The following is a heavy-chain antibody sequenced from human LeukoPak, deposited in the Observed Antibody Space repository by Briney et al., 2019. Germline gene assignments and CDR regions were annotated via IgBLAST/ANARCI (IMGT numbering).Heavy chain of an antibody. V-gene: IGHV3-33*01. J-gene: IGHJ4*02. Sequence: GRSLRLSCAASRFTFSSYGMHWVRQAPGKGLEWVAVIWYDGSNKYYADSVKGRFTISRDNSKNTLYLQMNSLRAEDTAVYYCARDTEGSGSYYQFDYWGQGTLVTVSS. D-gene: IGHD3-10*01. CDR1: RFTFSSYG. CDR2: IWYDGSNK. CDR3: ARDTEGSGSYYQFDY.